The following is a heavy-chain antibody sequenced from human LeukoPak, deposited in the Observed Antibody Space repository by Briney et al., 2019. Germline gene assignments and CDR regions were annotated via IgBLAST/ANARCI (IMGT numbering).Heavy chain of an antibody. J-gene: IGHJ6*02. Sequence: GASVKVSCKASGYTFTGYYMHWVRQAPGQGLERMGWINPNSGGTNYAQKFQGRVTMTRDTSISTAYMELSRLRSDDTAVYYCALGATSIADDTLRLDVWGQGTTVTVSS. V-gene: IGHV1-2*02. CDR1: GYTFTGYY. CDR2: INPNSGGT. CDR3: ALGATSIADDTLRLDV. D-gene: IGHD6-6*01.